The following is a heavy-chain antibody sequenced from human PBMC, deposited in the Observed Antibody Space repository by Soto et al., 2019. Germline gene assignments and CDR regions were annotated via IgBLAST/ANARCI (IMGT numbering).Heavy chain of an antibody. CDR2: INPNSGGT. Sequence: AGSVKVCCKASGYTFTGYYMHWVRQAPGQGLEWMGWINPNSGGTNYAQKFQGRVTMTRDTSISTAYMELSRLRSDDTAVYYCARGSQQIDAFDIWGQGTMVTVSS. V-gene: IGHV1-2*02. CDR3: ARGSQQIDAFDI. CDR1: GYTFTGYY. J-gene: IGHJ3*02.